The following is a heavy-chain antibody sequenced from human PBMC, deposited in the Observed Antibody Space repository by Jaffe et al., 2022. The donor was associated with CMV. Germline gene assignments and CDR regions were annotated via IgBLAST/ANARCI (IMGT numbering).Heavy chain of an antibody. D-gene: IGHD3-3*01. CDR3: ARTPYDFWSGGGLGMDV. Sequence: EVQLVESGGGLIQPGGSLRLSCAASGFTVSSNYMSWVRQAPGKGLEWVSVIYSGGSTYYADSVKGRFTISRDNSKNTLYLQMNSLRAEDTAVYYCARTPYDFWSGGGLGMDVWGQGTTVTVSS. J-gene: IGHJ6*02. CDR1: GFTVSSNY. V-gene: IGHV3-53*01. CDR2: IYSGGST.